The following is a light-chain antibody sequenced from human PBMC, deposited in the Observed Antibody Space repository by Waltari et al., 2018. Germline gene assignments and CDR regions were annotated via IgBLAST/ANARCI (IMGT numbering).Light chain of an antibody. J-gene: IGKJ1*01. Sequence: IMLTQSPGTLSLSPGERATLSCKASQSISKYLAWYQQKPGQAPRLLIYHASSRATGIPDRFSGSGSETDFSLTISRLEPEDFAVYYCQHYVRLPGTFGQGTNVEIK. CDR1: QSISKY. V-gene: IGKV3-20*01. CDR2: HAS. CDR3: QHYVRLPGT.